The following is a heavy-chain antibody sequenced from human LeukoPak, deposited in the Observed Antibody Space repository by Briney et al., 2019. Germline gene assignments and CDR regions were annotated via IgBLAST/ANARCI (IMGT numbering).Heavy chain of an antibody. CDR2: IYPGDSET. Sequence: GESLKISCKASGYSFIDYWIGWVRQMPGKGLKRMGIIYPGDSETRYSPSFEGQVTISSDKSITTAYLQWSSLKASDTAMYYCAKSNRGDGYNYWFDPWGQGTLVTVSS. CDR3: AKSNRGDGYNYWFDP. J-gene: IGHJ5*02. D-gene: IGHD5-24*01. V-gene: IGHV5-51*01. CDR1: GYSFIDYW.